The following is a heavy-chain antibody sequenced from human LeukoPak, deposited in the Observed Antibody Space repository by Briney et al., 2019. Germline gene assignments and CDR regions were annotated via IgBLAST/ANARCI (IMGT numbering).Heavy chain of an antibody. D-gene: IGHD3/OR15-3a*01. Sequence: PSETLSLTCAVYGGSFSGYYWSWIRQPPGKGLEWIGEINHSGSTNYDPSLKRRVTISVDTSKNQFSLKLSSVTAADTAVYYCARQTGSGLFILPGGQGTLVTVSS. CDR1: GGSFSGYY. CDR2: INHSGST. J-gene: IGHJ4*02. CDR3: ARQTGSGLFILP. V-gene: IGHV4-34*01.